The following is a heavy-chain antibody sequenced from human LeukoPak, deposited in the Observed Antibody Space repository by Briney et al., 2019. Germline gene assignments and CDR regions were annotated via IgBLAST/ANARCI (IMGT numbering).Heavy chain of an antibody. CDR2: IRYDGGNK. Sequence: GGSLRLSCAAPGFTFSSYGMHWVRQAPGKGLEWVAFIRYDGGNKYYADSVKGRFTISRDNSKYTLYLQMNSLRAEDTSIYFCAKDTTPPKAGFDPWGQGTLVTVSS. CDR1: GFTFSSYG. V-gene: IGHV3-30*02. J-gene: IGHJ5*02. D-gene: IGHD1-14*01. CDR3: AKDTTPPKAGFDP.